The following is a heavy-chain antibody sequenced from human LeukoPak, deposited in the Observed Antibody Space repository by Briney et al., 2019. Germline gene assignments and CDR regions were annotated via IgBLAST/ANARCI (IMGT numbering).Heavy chain of an antibody. V-gene: IGHV1-69*01. CDR2: IIPIFGTA. CDR1: GGTFSSYA. Sequence: GASVKVSCKASGGTFSSYAISWVRQAPGQGLEWMGGIIPIFGTANYAQKFQGRVTITADESTSTAYMELNSLRSEDTAVYYCARVSLGNEPGSPQDYYYYGMDVWVQGTTVTVSS. J-gene: IGHJ6*02. CDR3: ARVSLGNEPGSPQDYYYYGMDV.